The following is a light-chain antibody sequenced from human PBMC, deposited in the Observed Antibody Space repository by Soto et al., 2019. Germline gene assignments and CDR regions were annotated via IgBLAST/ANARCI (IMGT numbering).Light chain of an antibody. J-gene: IGKJ3*01. CDR1: PSIGSY. Sequence: EIVLTQSPATLSLSLGERATLSCRASPSIGSYLAWYQHKLGQPPRLLIYDASNRATGIPVRFSGSGSGTDFTLTISSLEPEDFAVYYCQQRSTWPPFSFGPGTKVDIK. V-gene: IGKV3-11*01. CDR2: DAS. CDR3: QQRSTWPPFS.